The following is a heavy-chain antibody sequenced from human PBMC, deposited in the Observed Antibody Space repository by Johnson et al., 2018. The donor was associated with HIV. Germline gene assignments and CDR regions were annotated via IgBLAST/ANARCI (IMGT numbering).Heavy chain of an antibody. D-gene: IGHD1-26*01. CDR1: GFTFDDYA. CDR3: ARGIVGAEEGAFDI. Sequence: VQLVESGGGLVQPGRSLRLSCAASGFTFDDYAMHWVRQAPGKGLEWVSGISWNSGSIGYADSVKGRFTISRDNGKNLLYLQMNSLRAEDTAVYYCARGIVGAEEGAFDIWGQGTLVTVSS. V-gene: IGHV3-9*01. J-gene: IGHJ3*02. CDR2: ISWNSGSI.